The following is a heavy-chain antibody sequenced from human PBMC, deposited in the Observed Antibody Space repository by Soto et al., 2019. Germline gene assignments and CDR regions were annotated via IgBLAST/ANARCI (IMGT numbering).Heavy chain of an antibody. J-gene: IGHJ4*02. D-gene: IGHD3-10*01. CDR3: ARHAGTPAWFEFDS. V-gene: IGHV4-34*01. Sequence: SETLSLTCAVYGGSFSGYYWSWIRQPPGKGLEWIGEINHSGSTNYNPSLKSRVTISVDTSKNKFSLKLSSVTAADTAVYYCARHAGTPAWFEFDSWGPGTLVTVSS. CDR1: GGSFSGYY. CDR2: INHSGST.